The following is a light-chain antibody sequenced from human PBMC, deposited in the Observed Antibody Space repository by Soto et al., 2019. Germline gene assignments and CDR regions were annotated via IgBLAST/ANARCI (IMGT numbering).Light chain of an antibody. V-gene: IGLV2-14*01. CDR3: SSFTSTNTWV. Sequence: QSALTQPASVSGSPGQSITISCTGTSIDVGGYNYVSWYQQHPGKAPKLIIFEVNTRPSGVSNLFSGSKSGNTASLTISGRQAEDGADYYCSSFTSTNTWVFGGGTKLHRP. J-gene: IGLJ3*02. CDR1: SIDVGGYNY. CDR2: EVN.